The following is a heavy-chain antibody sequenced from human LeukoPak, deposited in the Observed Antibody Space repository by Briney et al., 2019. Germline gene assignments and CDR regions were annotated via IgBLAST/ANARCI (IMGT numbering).Heavy chain of an antibody. CDR3: AADLYSYGYLPDY. D-gene: IGHD5-18*01. CDR1: GYTFTSYG. Sequence: ASVKVSCKASGYTFTSYGISWVRQTPGQGLEWMGWISAYNGNTNYAQKLQGRVTMTTDTSTSTACMELRSLRSDDTAVYYCAADLYSYGYLPDYWGQGTLVTVSS. CDR2: ISAYNGNT. J-gene: IGHJ4*02. V-gene: IGHV1-18*01.